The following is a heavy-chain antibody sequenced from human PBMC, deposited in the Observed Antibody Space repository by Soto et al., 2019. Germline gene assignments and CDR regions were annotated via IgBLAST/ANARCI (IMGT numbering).Heavy chain of an antibody. CDR3: ARAPNQDSGYALDY. CDR1: GDSVSSNSAA. Sequence: SQTLSLTCSISGDSVSSNSAAWNWIRQSPSRGLEWLGRSYYRSKWYNDYAVSVKSRITINPDTSKNQFSLQLNSVTPEDTAVYYCARAPNQDSGYALDYWGQGTLVTVSS. J-gene: IGHJ4*02. D-gene: IGHD5-12*01. V-gene: IGHV6-1*01. CDR2: SYYRSKWYN.